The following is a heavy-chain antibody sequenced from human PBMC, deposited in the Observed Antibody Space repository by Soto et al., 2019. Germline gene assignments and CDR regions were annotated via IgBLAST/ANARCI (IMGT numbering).Heavy chain of an antibody. Sequence: GASVKVSCKASGYTFTGYYMHWVRQAPGQGLEWMGWINPNSGGTNYAQKFQGRVTMTRDTSISTAYMELSRLRSDDTAVYYCAREEAIAAAGTYYYYGMDVWGQGTTVTVSS. V-gene: IGHV1-2*02. CDR1: GYTFTGYY. D-gene: IGHD6-13*01. J-gene: IGHJ6*02. CDR3: AREEAIAAAGTYYYYGMDV. CDR2: INPNSGGT.